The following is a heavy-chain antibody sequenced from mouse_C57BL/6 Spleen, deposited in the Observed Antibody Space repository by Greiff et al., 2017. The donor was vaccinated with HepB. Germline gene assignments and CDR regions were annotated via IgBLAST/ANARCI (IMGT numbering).Heavy chain of an antibody. D-gene: IGHD2-10*02. CDR1: GYSITSGYY. J-gene: IGHJ3*01. V-gene: IGHV3-6*01. CDR3: ARDEGYGSPFAY. CDR2: ISYDGSN. Sequence: DVQLQESGPGLVKPSQSLSLTCSVTGYSITSGYYWNWIRQFPGNKLEWMGYISYDGSNNYNPSLKNRISITRDTSKNQFFLKLNSVTTEDTATYYWARDEGYGSPFAYWGQGTLVTVSA.